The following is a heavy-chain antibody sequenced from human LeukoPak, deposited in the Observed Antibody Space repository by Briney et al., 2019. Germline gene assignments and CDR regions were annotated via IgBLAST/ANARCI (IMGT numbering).Heavy chain of an antibody. Sequence: GGSLRLSCAASGFTFSNAWMSWVRQAPGKGLEWVGRIKSKTDGGTTDYAAPVKGRFTISRDDSKNTLYLQMNSLRAEDTAVYYCAKGAASRGYTYVANWGQGTLVTVSS. V-gene: IGHV3-15*01. J-gene: IGHJ4*02. D-gene: IGHD5-18*01. CDR2: IKSKTDGGTT. CDR3: AKGAASRGYTYVAN. CDR1: GFTFSNAW.